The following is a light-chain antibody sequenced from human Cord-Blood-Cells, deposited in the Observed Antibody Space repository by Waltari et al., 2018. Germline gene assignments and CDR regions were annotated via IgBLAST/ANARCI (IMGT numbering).Light chain of an antibody. CDR3: QQYGSSRT. CDR1: QSVSSSY. CDR2: AAS. V-gene: IGKV3-20*01. J-gene: IGKJ1*01. Sequence: ELVLTQSPGTLSLSPGARATLSCRASQSVSSSYLAWYQQKPGQAPRLLNDAASSRATGIPDRCSGRWSATDFTLTISRLEPEDVAVYYCQQYGSSRTFGQGTKVEIK.